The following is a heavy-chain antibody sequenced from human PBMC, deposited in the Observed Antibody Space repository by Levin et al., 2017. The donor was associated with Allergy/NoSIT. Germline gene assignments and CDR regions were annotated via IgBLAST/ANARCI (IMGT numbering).Heavy chain of an antibody. Sequence: PGGSLRLSCAATGFTFSSYSMNWVRQAPGKGLEWVSSISSSSSYIYYADSVKGRFTISRDNAKNSLYLQMNSLRAEDTAVYYCARDTLTNTAMVHFDYWGQGTLVTVSS. CDR3: ARDTLTNTAMVHFDY. CDR1: GFTFSSYS. CDR2: ISSSSSYI. V-gene: IGHV3-21*01. D-gene: IGHD5-18*01. J-gene: IGHJ4*02.